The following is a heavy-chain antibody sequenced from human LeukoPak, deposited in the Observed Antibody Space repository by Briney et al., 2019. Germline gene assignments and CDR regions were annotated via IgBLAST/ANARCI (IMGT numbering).Heavy chain of an antibody. J-gene: IGHJ5*02. CDR2: INPSGGST. D-gene: IGHD5-12*01. Sequence: ASVKVSCKASGYTFTSYYMHWVRQAPGQGLEWRGIINPSGGSTSYAQKFQGRVTMNRDTSTSTVYMELRRLRAEDTAVYYCARDHSGYSGYVLHYNWFDPWGQGTLVTVSS. CDR3: ARDHSGYSGYVLHYNWFDP. V-gene: IGHV1-46*01. CDR1: GYTFTSYY.